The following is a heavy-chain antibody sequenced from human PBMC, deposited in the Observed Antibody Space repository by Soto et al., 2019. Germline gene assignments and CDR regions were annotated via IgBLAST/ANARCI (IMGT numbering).Heavy chain of an antibody. J-gene: IGHJ4*02. Sequence: GGSLRLSCAASGFTFSSYGMHWVRQAPGKGLEWVAVISYDGSNKYYADSVKGRFTISRDNSKNTLYLQMNSLRAEDTAVYYCAKKASYGYVGYWGQGTLVTVSS. CDR2: ISYDGSNK. CDR1: GFTFSSYG. V-gene: IGHV3-30*18. CDR3: AKKASYGYVGY. D-gene: IGHD5-18*01.